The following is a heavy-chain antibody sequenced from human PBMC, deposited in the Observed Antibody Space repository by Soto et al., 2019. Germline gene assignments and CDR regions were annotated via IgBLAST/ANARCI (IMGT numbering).Heavy chain of an antibody. D-gene: IGHD2-21*02. CDR2: ITTGTTNT. V-gene: IGHV3-11*01. CDR3: AKAVTPINFFGS. Sequence: GGSLRLSCAASGFTVSTYYMIWIRQAPGKGLEWVSYITTGTTNTYYADSVKGRFTISRDNAKNSLYLQMNSLRGEDTALYYCAKAVTPINFFGSWGQGTLVTVSS. J-gene: IGHJ4*02. CDR1: GFTVSTYY.